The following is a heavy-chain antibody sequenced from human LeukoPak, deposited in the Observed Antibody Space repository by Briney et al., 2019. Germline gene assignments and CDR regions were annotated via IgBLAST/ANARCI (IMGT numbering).Heavy chain of an antibody. CDR2: ITSSGSTI. CDR1: GFIFSSYS. D-gene: IGHD4-17*01. V-gene: IGHV3-48*01. J-gene: IGHJ4*02. CDR3: ARAGDCYDY. Sequence: PGGSLRLSCAASGFIFSSYSMNWVRQAPGKGLEWVSYITSSGSTIYYADSVKGRFTISRDNAKNSLYLQMNSLRAEDTAVYYCARAGDCYDYWGQGTLVTVSS.